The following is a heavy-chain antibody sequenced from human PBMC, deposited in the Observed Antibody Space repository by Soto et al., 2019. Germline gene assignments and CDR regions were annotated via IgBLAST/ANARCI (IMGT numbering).Heavy chain of an antibody. CDR3: AKGDSIFGVVIPHLDY. J-gene: IGHJ4*02. V-gene: IGHV3-23*01. CDR2: ISYSGGST. D-gene: IGHD3-3*02. Sequence: GGSLRLSCAASGFTFRNYAMNWVRQAPGKGLEWVSGISYSGGSTFYADSVEGRFTISRDDSKNTLFLQMNSLRAEDTAVYFCAKGDSIFGVVIPHLDYWGQGTLVPVSS. CDR1: GFTFRNYA.